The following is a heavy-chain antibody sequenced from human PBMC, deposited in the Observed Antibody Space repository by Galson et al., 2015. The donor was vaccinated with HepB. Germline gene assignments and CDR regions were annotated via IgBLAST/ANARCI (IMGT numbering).Heavy chain of an antibody. Sequence: SVKVSCKASGYTFTSYGISWVRQAPGQGLEWMGWISAYNGNTNYAQKLQGRVTMTTDTSTSTAYMELRSLRSDDTAVYYCARVTIFGPEIPRYFDLWGRGTLVTVSS. V-gene: IGHV1-18*01. CDR3: ARVTIFGPEIPRYFDL. CDR2: ISAYNGNT. J-gene: IGHJ2*01. CDR1: GYTFTSYG. D-gene: IGHD3-3*01.